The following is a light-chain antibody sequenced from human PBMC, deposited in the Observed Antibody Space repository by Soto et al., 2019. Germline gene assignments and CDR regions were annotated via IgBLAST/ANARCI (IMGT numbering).Light chain of an antibody. CDR1: QSVSSN. V-gene: IGKV3-15*01. Sequence: EVVMTQYTATLSVSPGESATLSCRASQSVSSNLAWHQQKPGQAPRILMYDASTRATGISARFSGSGSGTEFTLTISSLQSEDFAVYYCQQYHNWPITFGQGTRLEIK. J-gene: IGKJ5*01. CDR2: DAS. CDR3: QQYHNWPIT.